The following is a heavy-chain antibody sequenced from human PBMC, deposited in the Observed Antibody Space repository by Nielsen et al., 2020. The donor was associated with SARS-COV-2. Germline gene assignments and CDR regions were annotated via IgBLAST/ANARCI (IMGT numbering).Heavy chain of an antibody. CDR3: AKAGGKNAGGIIDY. CDR1: GFTFSNYG. J-gene: IGHJ4*02. D-gene: IGHD3-16*01. V-gene: IGHV3-30*18. Sequence: GKSLKISCAASGFTFSNYGMHWVRQAPGKGLDWVAVMSYDGSDKYYGDSVKGRFTISRDNSKNTLFLHMSRLRADDTALYYCAKAGGKNAGGIIDYWGPGTLVTVSS. CDR2: MSYDGSDK.